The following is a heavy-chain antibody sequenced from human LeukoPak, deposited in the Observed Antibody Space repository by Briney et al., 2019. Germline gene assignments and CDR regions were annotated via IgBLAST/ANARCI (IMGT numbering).Heavy chain of an antibody. CDR1: GFTLCSHD. Sequence: PGGSLRLSCTASGFTLCSHDMHWVRHTTGEGLEWVAAIASGFQTFYAGSVKGRFTVSREDAKNSLYLQMNSLRAGDTAVYYCVREARGYHYTYFDYWGQGTLVTVSS. D-gene: IGHD5-18*01. CDR2: IASGFQT. J-gene: IGHJ4*02. V-gene: IGHV3-13*01. CDR3: VREARGYHYTYFDY.